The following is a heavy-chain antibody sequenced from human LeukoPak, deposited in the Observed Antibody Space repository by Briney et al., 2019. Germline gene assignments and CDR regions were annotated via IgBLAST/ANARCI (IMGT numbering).Heavy chain of an antibody. CDR1: GFTFSSYV. Sequence: QTGGSLRLSCAASGFTFSSYVMSWVRQAPGKGLEWVSAISGSGGRTYYADSVKGRFIISRDTPKNTLYLQMNSLRAEDTAVYYCAKAPYGDYGSGRGCWFDPWGQGTLVTVSS. V-gene: IGHV3-23*01. J-gene: IGHJ5*02. D-gene: IGHD4-17*01. CDR3: AKAPYGDYGSGRGCWFDP. CDR2: ISGSGGRT.